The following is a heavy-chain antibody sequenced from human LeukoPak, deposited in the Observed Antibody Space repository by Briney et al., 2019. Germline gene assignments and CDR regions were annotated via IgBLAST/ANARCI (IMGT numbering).Heavy chain of an antibody. Sequence: PGGSLRLSCAASGFTFSSYGMHWVRQAPGKGLEWVAFIRYDGSNKYYADSVKGRFTISRDNAKNSLYLQMNSLRAEDTAVYYCASSPYCSSTSCDLLPHPADYWGQGTLVTVSS. D-gene: IGHD2-2*01. CDR1: GFTFSSYG. J-gene: IGHJ4*02. CDR3: ASSPYCSSTSCDLLPHPADY. CDR2: IRYDGSNK. V-gene: IGHV3-30*02.